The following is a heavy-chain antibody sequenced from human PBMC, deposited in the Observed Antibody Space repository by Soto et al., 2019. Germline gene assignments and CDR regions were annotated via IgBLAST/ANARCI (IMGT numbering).Heavy chain of an antibody. CDR2: IYYSGST. CDR3: ASGVYGDYFFDY. J-gene: IGHJ4*02. D-gene: IGHD4-17*01. CDR1: GGSISSGGYY. V-gene: IGHV4-31*03. Sequence: QVQLQESGPGLVKPSQTLSLTCTVSGGSISSGGYYWSWIRQHPGKGLEWIGYIYYSGSTYYNPSLKSRVTISVDTSKNQFSLKLISLTAADTAVYYCASGVYGDYFFDYWGQGTLVTVSS.